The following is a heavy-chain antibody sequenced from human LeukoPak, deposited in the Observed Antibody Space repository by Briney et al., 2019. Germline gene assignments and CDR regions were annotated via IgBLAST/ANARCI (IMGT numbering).Heavy chain of an antibody. D-gene: IGHD3-16*01. Sequence: GGSLRLSCAASGFSFSNYGMHWVRQAPGKGLEWVAVIWYDGSNKYYADSVKGRFTISRDNSKNTLYVQVSSLRAEDTAVYYCARSNNGGWGYCDYWGQGSLVTVSS. J-gene: IGHJ4*02. CDR2: IWYDGSNK. CDR1: GFSFSNYG. V-gene: IGHV3-33*01. CDR3: ARSNNGGWGYCDY.